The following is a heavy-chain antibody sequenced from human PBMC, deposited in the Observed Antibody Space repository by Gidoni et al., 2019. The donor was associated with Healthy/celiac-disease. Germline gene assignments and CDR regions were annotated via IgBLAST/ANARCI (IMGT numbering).Heavy chain of an antibody. Sequence: QGLEWMGWISAYNGNTNYAQKLQGRVTMTTDTSTSTAYMELRSLRSDDTAVYYCARDSYRITMIEQAFDIWGQGTMVTVSS. CDR3: ARDSYRITMIEQAFDI. V-gene: IGHV1-18*01. D-gene: IGHD3-22*01. J-gene: IGHJ3*02. CDR2: ISAYNGNT.